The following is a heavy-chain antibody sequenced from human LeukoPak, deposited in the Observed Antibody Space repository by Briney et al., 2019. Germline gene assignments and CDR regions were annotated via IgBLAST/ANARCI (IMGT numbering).Heavy chain of an antibody. Sequence: SETLSLTCTVSGGSISSYYWSWIRQPAGKGLEWIGRIYTSGSTNYNPSLKSRVTMSVDTSKNQFSLKLSSVTAADTAVYYCASYCGGDCYSITPDAFDIWGQGTMVTVSS. V-gene: IGHV4-4*07. CDR1: GGSISSYY. D-gene: IGHD2-21*02. CDR3: ASYCGGDCYSITPDAFDI. J-gene: IGHJ3*02. CDR2: IYTSGST.